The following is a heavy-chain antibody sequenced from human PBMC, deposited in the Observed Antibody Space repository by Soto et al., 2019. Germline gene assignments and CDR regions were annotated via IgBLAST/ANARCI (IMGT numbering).Heavy chain of an antibody. CDR3: AKIETVTYDNTRGTDLDF. CDR1: GGTFGSHT. Sequence: QVQLVQSGAEVKKPGSSVRVSCKVSGGTFGSHTFTWVRQAPGQGLEWMGVIIPVFNAANYGQTFQERVTITEDSTATTVYLELSRLTSADTAKYYSAKIETVTYDNTRGTDLDFLGHGTLVIASS. CDR2: IIPVFNAA. D-gene: IGHD3-16*01. J-gene: IGHJ4*01. V-gene: IGHV1-69*06.